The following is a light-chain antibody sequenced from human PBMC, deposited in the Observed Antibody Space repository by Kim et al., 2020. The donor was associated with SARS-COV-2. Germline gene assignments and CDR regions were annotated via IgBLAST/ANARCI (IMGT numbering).Light chain of an antibody. V-gene: IGLV4-69*01. J-gene: IGLJ3*02. Sequence: QLVLSQSPSASASLGASVKLTCTLSSGHSSYAIAWHQQQPEKGPRYLMKLNSDGSHSKGDGIPDRFSGSSSGAERYLTISSLQSEDEADYYCQTWGTGIRLFCGGTQLTVL. CDR3: QTWGTGIRL. CDR1: SGHSSYA. CDR2: LNSDGSH.